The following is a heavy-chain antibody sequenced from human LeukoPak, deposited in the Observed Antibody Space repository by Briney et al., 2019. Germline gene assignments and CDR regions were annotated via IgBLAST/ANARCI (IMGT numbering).Heavy chain of an antibody. D-gene: IGHD6-19*01. CDR3: ASPAVAGSLYYFDY. CDR1: GLTFSSYS. V-gene: IGHV3-21*01. Sequence: GGSLRLSCAASGLTFSSYSMNWVRQAPGKGLEWVSSISSSSSYIYYADSVKGRFTISRDNAKNSLYLQMNSLRAEDTAVYYCASPAVAGSLYYFDYWGQGTLVTVSS. J-gene: IGHJ4*02. CDR2: ISSSSSYI.